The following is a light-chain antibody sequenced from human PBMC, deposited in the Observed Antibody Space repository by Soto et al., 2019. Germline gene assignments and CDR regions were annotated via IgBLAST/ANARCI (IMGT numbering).Light chain of an antibody. CDR3: QQYGGSPRT. CDR1: QSVSSNY. Sequence: ENVLTQSPGTLSLSPGERATLSCRASQSVSSNYLAWFQQKPGQAPRLLIYDASTRATGIPDRFSGSGSETDFTLTISRLEPEDFAVYYCQQYGGSPRTFGQGTRLEIK. V-gene: IGKV3-20*01. J-gene: IGKJ2*01. CDR2: DAS.